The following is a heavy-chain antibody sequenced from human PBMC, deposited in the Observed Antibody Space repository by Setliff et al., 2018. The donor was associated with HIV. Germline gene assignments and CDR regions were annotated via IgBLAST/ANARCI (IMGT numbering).Heavy chain of an antibody. CDR3: ASSRPPDDSSGYLDH. V-gene: IGHV3-7*03. CDR2: INQDGSEQ. J-gene: IGHJ4*01. Sequence: AGGSLRLSCAASGFTFSNYWMTWVRQAPGKGLEWVANINQDGSEQNFVDSVKGRFAISRDNAKNSLNLEMNSLRAEDTAIYYCASSRPPDDSSGYLDHWGQGTLVTVSS. D-gene: IGHD3-22*01. CDR1: GFTFSNYW.